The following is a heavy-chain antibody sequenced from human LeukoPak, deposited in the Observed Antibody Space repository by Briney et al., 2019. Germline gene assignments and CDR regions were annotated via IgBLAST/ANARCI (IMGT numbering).Heavy chain of an antibody. CDR2: IYTSGST. CDR1: GGSISSHY. CDR3: ARHSLPRIAATYYFDY. V-gene: IGHV4-4*09. J-gene: IGHJ4*02. Sequence: SETLSLTCTVSGGSISSHYWSWIRQPPGKGLEWIGYIYTSGSTNYNPSLKSRVTISVDTSKNQFSLKLSSVTAADTAVYYCARHSLPRIAATYYFDYWGQGTLVTVSS. D-gene: IGHD6-13*01.